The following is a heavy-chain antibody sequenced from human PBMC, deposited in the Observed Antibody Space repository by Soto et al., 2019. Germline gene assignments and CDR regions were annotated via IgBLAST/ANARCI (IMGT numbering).Heavy chain of an antibody. CDR2: ISYDGNNK. CDR1: GVTFSSYG. Sequence: QVQLVESGGGVVQPGRSLRLSCAASGVTFSSYGMHWVRQAPGKGLEWVAVISYDGNNKYYADSVKGRFTISRDNSKNSLYLQMNSLRVEDTAVYYCANDEAPTPVYYYYGMGVWGQGTTVIVSS. V-gene: IGHV3-30*18. CDR3: ANDEAPTPVYYYYGMGV. D-gene: IGHD1-1*01. J-gene: IGHJ6*02.